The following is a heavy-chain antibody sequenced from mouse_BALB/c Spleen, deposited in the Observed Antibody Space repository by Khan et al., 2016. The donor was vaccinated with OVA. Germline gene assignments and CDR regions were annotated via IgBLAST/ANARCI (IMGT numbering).Heavy chain of an antibody. CDR2: ISGTGIYT. CDR1: GFAFSSYD. D-gene: IGHD2-10*01. J-gene: IGHJ3*01. CDR3: ARPSYYGNPWFTY. V-gene: IGHV5-9*02. Sequence: EVELVESGGGLVKPGGSLKLSCAPSGFAFSSYDMSWVRQTPEKRLEWVATISGTGIYTYYPDSVKGRFTNSRDNARNTLYLQMSSLRYEDTALYYCARPSYYGNPWFTYWGQGTLVTVSA.